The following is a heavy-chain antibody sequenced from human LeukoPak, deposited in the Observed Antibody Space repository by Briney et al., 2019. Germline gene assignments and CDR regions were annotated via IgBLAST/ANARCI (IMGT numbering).Heavy chain of an antibody. J-gene: IGHJ5*02. V-gene: IGHV4-61*02. CDR3: ARYHITILGFGP. Sequence: PSQTLSLTCTVSGDSISSGSYYWSWIRQPAGKGLEWIGRIYASGSTNYNPSLKSRVTISVDTSKNQFSLKLSSVTAADTAVYYCARYHITILGFGPWGQGTLVTVSS. CDR1: GDSISSGSYY. D-gene: IGHD3-3*01. CDR2: IYASGST.